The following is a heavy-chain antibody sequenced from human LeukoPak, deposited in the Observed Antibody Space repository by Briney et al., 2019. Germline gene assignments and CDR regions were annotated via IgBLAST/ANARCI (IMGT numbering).Heavy chain of an antibody. CDR2: IYTSGST. V-gene: IGHV4-61*02. J-gene: IGHJ6*02. CDR3: ARDREDLYYYYGMDV. Sequence: SETLSLTCTVSGGSISSGGYYWSWIRQPAGKGLEWIGRIYTSGSTNYNPSLKSRVTMSVDTSKNQFSLKLSSVTAADTAVYYCARDREDLYYYYGMDVWGQGTTVTVSS. D-gene: IGHD3-10*01. CDR1: GGSISSGGYY.